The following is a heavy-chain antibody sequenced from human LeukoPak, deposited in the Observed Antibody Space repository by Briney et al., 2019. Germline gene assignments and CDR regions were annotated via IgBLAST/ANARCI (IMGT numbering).Heavy chain of an antibody. D-gene: IGHD3-22*01. CDR3: ARLGTYYYDGSGYYPLTGYFDY. J-gene: IGHJ4*02. V-gene: IGHV1-2*02. CDR1: GYTFTDYY. Sequence: ASVKVSCKASGYTFTDYYMHWVRQAPGQGLEWMGWINPNSGGTNYAQKFQGRVTMTRDTSISTAYMEVSRLRSDDTAVYYCARLGTYYYDGSGYYPLTGYFDYWGQGTLVTVSS. CDR2: INPNSGGT.